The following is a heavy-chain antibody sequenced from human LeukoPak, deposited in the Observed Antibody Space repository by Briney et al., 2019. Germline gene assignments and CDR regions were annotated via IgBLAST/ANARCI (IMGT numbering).Heavy chain of an antibody. CDR3: AKDSGTTNYYDSSGTFDY. Sequence: GGSLRLSCAASGFTFSSHAMSWVRQAPGKGLEWVSAISGSGGSTYYADSVKGRFTISRDNSKNTLYLQMNSLRAEDTAVYYCAKDSGTTNYYDSSGTFDYWGQGTLVTVSS. V-gene: IGHV3-23*01. D-gene: IGHD3-22*01. CDR1: GFTFSSHA. J-gene: IGHJ4*02. CDR2: ISGSGGST.